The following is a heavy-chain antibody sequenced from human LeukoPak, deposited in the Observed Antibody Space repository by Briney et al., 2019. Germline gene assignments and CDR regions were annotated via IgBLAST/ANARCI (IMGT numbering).Heavy chain of an antibody. Sequence: SETLSLTCTVSGGSISSYYWSWIRQPPGQGLEWVGNIYYNGSTNSNPSPKSRITISVETSTNQFSLTLSSVTAADTAVYYCARSRGSYYFGYWGQGTLVTVS. CDR1: GGSISSYY. D-gene: IGHD3-16*01. J-gene: IGHJ4*02. CDR3: ARSRGSYYFGY. V-gene: IGHV4-59*01. CDR2: IYYNGST.